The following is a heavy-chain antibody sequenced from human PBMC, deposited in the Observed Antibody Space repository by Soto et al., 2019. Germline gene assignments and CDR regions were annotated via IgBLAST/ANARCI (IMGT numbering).Heavy chain of an antibody. CDR2: ISFDGGTK. CDR3: ARRAAADVLSVAFDM. D-gene: IGHD6-13*01. J-gene: IGHJ3*02. V-gene: IGHV3-30-3*01. Sequence: QEHLVVSGGGVVQPGRSLRLSCAASGFTFSNYAIHWVRQVPGKGLEWVALISFDGGTKYYADSVKGRFTLSRDNSKNTVSVEMNSLRDDDSAVYYCARRAAADVLSVAFDMWGHGTMVIVSS. CDR1: GFTFSNYA.